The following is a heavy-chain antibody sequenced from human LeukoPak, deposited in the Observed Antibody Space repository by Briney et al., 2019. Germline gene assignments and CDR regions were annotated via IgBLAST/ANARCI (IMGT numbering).Heavy chain of an antibody. CDR2: ISSSSSYI. Sequence: GGSLRPSCAASGFTFSTYNMNWVRQAPGKGLEWVSSISSSSSYIYYADSVKGRFTISRDNAKNSLYLQMSSLRAEDTAVYYCARAIHVLRFLEWLSDTYYFDYWGQGTLVTVSS. V-gene: IGHV3-21*01. CDR1: GFTFSTYN. D-gene: IGHD3-3*01. J-gene: IGHJ4*02. CDR3: ARAIHVLRFLEWLSDTYYFDY.